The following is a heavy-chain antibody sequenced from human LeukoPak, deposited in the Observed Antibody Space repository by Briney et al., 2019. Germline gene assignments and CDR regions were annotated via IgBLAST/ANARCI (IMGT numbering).Heavy chain of an antibody. CDR1: GFTFSSYG. D-gene: IGHD6-13*01. V-gene: IGHV3-33*01. J-gene: IGHJ4*02. CDR3: VAAPGIRYFDY. Sequence: PGRSLRLSCAASGFTFSSYGMHWVRQAPGKGLEWVAVICDDGNCKYYADSVKGRFTISRDNSNNTLSLQMNSLRAEDTALYYCVAAPGIRYFDYWGQGTLVTVSS. CDR2: ICDDGNCK.